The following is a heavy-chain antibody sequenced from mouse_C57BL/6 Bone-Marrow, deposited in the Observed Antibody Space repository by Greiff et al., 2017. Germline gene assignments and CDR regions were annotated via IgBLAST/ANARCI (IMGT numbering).Heavy chain of an antibody. Sequence: QVQLQQPGAELVKPGASVKLSCKASGYTFTSYWMQWVKQRPGQGLEWIGEIDPSDSYTNYNQKFKGKATLTVDTSSSPAYMQLSSLTSEDSAVYYCARETTMVSAWVAYWGQGTLVTVSA. CDR1: GYTFTSYW. D-gene: IGHD2-2*01. J-gene: IGHJ3*01. CDR2: IDPSDSYT. CDR3: ARETTMVSAWVAY. V-gene: IGHV1-50*01.